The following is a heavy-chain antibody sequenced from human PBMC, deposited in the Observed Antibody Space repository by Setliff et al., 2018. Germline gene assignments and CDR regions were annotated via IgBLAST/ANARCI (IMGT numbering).Heavy chain of an antibody. CDR2: SKSKTAGGGI. J-gene: IGHJ3*01. Sequence: GGSLRLSCAASGFTFSYAWMHWVRQAPGKGLEWVGRSKSKTAGGGIDYAAPVKGRFTISRDDSKNTLYLQMSSLKTEDTAMYYCTTDRAACSGSSCYNGFDVWGQGTMVTVSS. CDR1: GFTFSYAW. CDR3: TTDRAACSGSSCYNGFDV. D-gene: IGHD2-2*02. V-gene: IGHV3-15*07.